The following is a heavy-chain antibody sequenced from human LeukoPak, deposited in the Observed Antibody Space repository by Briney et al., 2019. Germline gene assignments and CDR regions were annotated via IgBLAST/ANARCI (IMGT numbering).Heavy chain of an antibody. CDR3: ARVSRQLDY. D-gene: IGHD6-6*01. Sequence: SETVSLTCTVSGGSISRLYWSWIRQPAGKGLEWIGRIYTSGNTDYNPSSGSTDYNPSLRSRVTMSLDTSKNQFSLKLSSVTAADTAVYYCARVSRQLDYWGQGTLVTVSS. CDR2: IYTSGNTDYNPSSGST. J-gene: IGHJ4*02. V-gene: IGHV4-4*07. CDR1: GGSISRLY.